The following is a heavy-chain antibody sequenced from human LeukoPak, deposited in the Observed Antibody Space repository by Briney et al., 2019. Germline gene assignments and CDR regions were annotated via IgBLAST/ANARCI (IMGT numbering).Heavy chain of an antibody. CDR2: FDPEDGET. Sequence: ASVKVSCKVSGYTLTELSMHWVRQAPGKGLEWMGGFDPEDGETIYAQKFQGRVTMTEDTSTDTAYMELSSLRSEDTAVYYCATYWGHSSGYPLFGYWGQGTLVTVSS. D-gene: IGHD3-22*01. J-gene: IGHJ4*02. CDR3: ATYWGHSSGYPLFGY. CDR1: GYTLTELS. V-gene: IGHV1-24*01.